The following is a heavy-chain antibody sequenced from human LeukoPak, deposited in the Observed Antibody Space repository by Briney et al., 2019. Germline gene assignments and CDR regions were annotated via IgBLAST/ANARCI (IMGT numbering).Heavy chain of an antibody. V-gene: IGHV3-74*01. J-gene: IGHJ4*02. CDR3: ARVYDYGFD. D-gene: IGHD4/OR15-4a*01. CDR2: INNDGSST. CDR1: GFTFNNYW. Sequence: GGSLRLSCAASGFTFNNYWMHWVRQAPGKGLVWVSHINNDGSSTNYADSVKGRFTISRDNARNTLYLQMNSLRVEDTAVYYCARVYDYGFDWGQGTLVTVSS.